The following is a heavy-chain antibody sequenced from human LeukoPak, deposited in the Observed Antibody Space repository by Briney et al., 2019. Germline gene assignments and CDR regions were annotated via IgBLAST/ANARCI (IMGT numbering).Heavy chain of an antibody. D-gene: IGHD1-26*01. J-gene: IGHJ5*02. Sequence: PGGSLRISCAASGLTFSTYAMSWVRQAPGKGLEWVSATSNSGGSTYYADSVKGRFTISRDNSKNTLYLQMNSLRAEDTAVYYCARAWRVGARIWFDPWGQGTPVTVSS. CDR1: GLTFSTYA. CDR3: ARAWRVGARIWFDP. CDR2: TSNSGGST. V-gene: IGHV3-23*01.